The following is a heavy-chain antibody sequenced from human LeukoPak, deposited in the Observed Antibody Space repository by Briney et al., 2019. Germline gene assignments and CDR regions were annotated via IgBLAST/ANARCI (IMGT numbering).Heavy chain of an antibody. Sequence: GESLKISCKGSGCSFTSYWIGWVRQMPGKGLEWMGIIYPGDSDTRYSPSFQGQVTISADKSISTAYLQWSSLKASDTAMYYCARHVEYYYYGMDVWGKGTTVTVSS. CDR1: GCSFTSYW. D-gene: IGHD2-21*01. V-gene: IGHV5-51*01. J-gene: IGHJ6*04. CDR2: IYPGDSDT. CDR3: ARHVEYYYYGMDV.